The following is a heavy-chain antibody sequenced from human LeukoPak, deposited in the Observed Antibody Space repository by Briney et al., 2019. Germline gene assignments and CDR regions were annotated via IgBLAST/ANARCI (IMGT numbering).Heavy chain of an antibody. V-gene: IGHV4-34*01. CDR1: GGSFSGYY. Sequence: SETLSLTCAVYGGSFSGYYWSWIRQPPGKGLEWIGKINHSRSTNYNPSLKSRVTISVDTSKNQFSLKLSSVTAADTAVYYCARNVDSSSSSGWFDPWGQGTLVTVSS. CDR3: ARNVDSSSSSGWFDP. J-gene: IGHJ5*02. CDR2: INHSRST. D-gene: IGHD6-6*01.